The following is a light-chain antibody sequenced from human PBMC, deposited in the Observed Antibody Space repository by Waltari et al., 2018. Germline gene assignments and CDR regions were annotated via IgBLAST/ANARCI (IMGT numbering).Light chain of an antibody. CDR1: QSVSSN. Sequence: EIVMTQPPATLSVSPGERATLSRRARQSVSSNLAWYQQKPGQAPRLPIYGTSTRATGIPARFSGSGSGTEFTLTISSLQSEDFAVYYCQQYNNWPPWTFGQGTKVEIK. J-gene: IGKJ1*01. CDR3: QQYNNWPPWT. CDR2: GTS. V-gene: IGKV3-15*01.